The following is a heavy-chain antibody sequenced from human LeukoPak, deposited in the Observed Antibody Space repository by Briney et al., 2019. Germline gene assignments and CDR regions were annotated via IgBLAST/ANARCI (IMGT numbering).Heavy chain of an antibody. J-gene: IGHJ6*03. Sequence: GGSLRLSCAASGFTFSSYEMNWVRQAPGKGLEWLSHISTSGNTIHYANSVEGRFTISRDDAKNSLYLQMNSLRVEDTALYLCARDATTSVGWVYMDVWGKGTTVTISS. CDR1: GFTFSSYE. D-gene: IGHD1-1*01. CDR2: ISTSGNTI. V-gene: IGHV3-48*03. CDR3: ARDATTSVGWVYMDV.